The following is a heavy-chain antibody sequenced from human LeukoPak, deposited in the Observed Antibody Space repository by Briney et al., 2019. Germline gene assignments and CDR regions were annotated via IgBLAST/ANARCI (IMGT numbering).Heavy chain of an antibody. CDR2: ISGSGGST. V-gene: IGHV3-23*01. Sequence: GRSLRLSCAASGFTFSSYGMHWVRQAPGKGLEWVSAISGSGGSTYYADSVKGRFTISRDNSKNTLYLQMNSLRAEDTAVYYCARRRNYYYYMDVWGKGTTVTVSS. CDR1: GFTFSSYG. CDR3: ARRRNYYYYMDV. J-gene: IGHJ6*03.